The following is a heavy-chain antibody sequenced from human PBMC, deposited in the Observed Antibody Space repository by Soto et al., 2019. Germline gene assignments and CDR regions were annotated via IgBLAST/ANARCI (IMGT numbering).Heavy chain of an antibody. CDR1: GGSISSNY. D-gene: IGHD6-13*01. J-gene: IGHJ4*02. CDR2: VYNSGST. CDR3: ARYRREAVAGYTLDN. V-gene: IGHV4-59*01. Sequence: TSETLSLTCTVSGGSISSNYWTWIRQPPGKGLEWIGYVYNSGSTNYNPSLKSRVTISEDTSKSQFSLKVNSMTAADTAVYYCARYRREAVAGYTLDNWDQGILVTVSS.